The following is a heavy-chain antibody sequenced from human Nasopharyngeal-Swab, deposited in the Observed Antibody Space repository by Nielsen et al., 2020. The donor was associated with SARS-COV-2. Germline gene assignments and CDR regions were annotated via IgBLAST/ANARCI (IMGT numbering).Heavy chain of an antibody. D-gene: IGHD3-22*01. J-gene: IGHJ3*02. CDR3: ARVRGDYDSSGYYYHDGAFDI. V-gene: IGHV3-11*06. Sequence: LSLTCAASGFTFSDYYMSWIRQAPGKGLEGVSYISSSSSYTNYADSVKGRFTISRDNAKNSLYLQMNSLRAEDTAVYYCARVRGDYDSSGYYYHDGAFDIWGQGTMVTVSS. CDR2: ISSSSSYT. CDR1: GFTFSDYY.